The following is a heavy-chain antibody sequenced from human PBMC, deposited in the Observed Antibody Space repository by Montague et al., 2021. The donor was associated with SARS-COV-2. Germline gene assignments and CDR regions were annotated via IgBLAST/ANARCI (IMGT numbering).Heavy chain of an antibody. Sequence: SETLSLTCAVYGGYFNGYYWNWIRQPPGKGLEWIGEISDIGSTTYNPSLESRLTTSVDRSKNQFSLRLTSVTAADTAVYYCVRERECSGGSCYGPDDDAFDIWGQGTMVTVSS. D-gene: IGHD2-15*01. J-gene: IGHJ3*02. CDR1: GGYFNGYY. CDR3: VRERECSGGSCYGPDDDAFDI. V-gene: IGHV4-34*01. CDR2: ISDIGST.